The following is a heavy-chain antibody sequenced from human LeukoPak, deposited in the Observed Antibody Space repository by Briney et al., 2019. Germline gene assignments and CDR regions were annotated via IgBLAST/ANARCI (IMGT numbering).Heavy chain of an antibody. Sequence: GESLKISCKGSGYRFTSYWIGWVRQMPGKGLEWMGIIYPGDSDTRYSPSFQGQVTISADKSISTAYLQWSSLKASDTAIYYCAGTGIKAARPNYMDVWGKGTTVTVSS. CDR3: AGTGIKAARPNYMDV. V-gene: IGHV5-51*01. CDR1: GYRFTSYW. D-gene: IGHD6-6*01. J-gene: IGHJ6*03. CDR2: IYPGDSDT.